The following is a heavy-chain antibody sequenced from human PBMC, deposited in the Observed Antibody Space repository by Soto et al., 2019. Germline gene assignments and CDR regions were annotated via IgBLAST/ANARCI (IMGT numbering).Heavy chain of an antibody. V-gene: IGHV4-39*02. CDR2: IYYDGST. CDR1: GDSITSINNY. J-gene: IGHJ6*02. Sequence: TSETLSLTCTVSGDSITSINNYWGWIRQPPGMGLEWIANIYYDGSTFYNPSLKSRVAMSIDTSKNQFSLKLTSVTATDTAVYYCARETGAPFGMDVWGPGTTVTVS. CDR3: ARETGAPFGMDV. D-gene: IGHD3-10*01.